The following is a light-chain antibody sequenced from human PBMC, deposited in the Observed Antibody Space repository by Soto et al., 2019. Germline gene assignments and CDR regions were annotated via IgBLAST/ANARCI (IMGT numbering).Light chain of an antibody. Sequence: QSALTQPASVSGSPGQSITLSCTGTSSDIGGYDYVSWYQRHPGKAPKLIIYDVNNRPSGVSNRFSGSKSGNTASLTTSGLQAEDEADYYCTSYASGSSHVVFGGGTKLTVL. CDR1: SSDIGGYDY. CDR3: TSYASGSSHVV. J-gene: IGLJ2*01. V-gene: IGLV2-14*01. CDR2: DVN.